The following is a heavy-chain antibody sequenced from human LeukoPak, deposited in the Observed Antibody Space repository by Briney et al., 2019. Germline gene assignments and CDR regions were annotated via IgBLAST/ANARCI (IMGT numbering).Heavy chain of an antibody. CDR1: GGSISSGDYY. Sequence: PSETLSLTCTVSGGSISSGDYYWSWIRQPPGKGLEWIGYIYYSGSTYYNPSLKSRVTISVDTSKNQFSPKLSSVTAADTAVYYCARDVFGDYDSSQENYWGQGTLVTVSS. CDR2: IYYSGST. V-gene: IGHV4-30-4*01. CDR3: ARDVFGDYDSSQENY. D-gene: IGHD3-22*01. J-gene: IGHJ4*02.